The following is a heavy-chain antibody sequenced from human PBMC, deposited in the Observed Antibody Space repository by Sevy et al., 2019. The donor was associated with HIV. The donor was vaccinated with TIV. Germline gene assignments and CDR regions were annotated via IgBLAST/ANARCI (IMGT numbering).Heavy chain of an antibody. Sequence: GGSLRLSCAASGFTFSSHGMHWVRRAPGKGLEWVAAKSYDGSYKSYGDSVKGRFTISRDDSKNTLYLQMNSLRPEDTAMYYCARDSGYSINWYPAYWGQGTLVTVSS. CDR2: KSYDGSYK. V-gene: IGHV3-30*03. D-gene: IGHD6-13*01. CDR3: ARDSGYSINWYPAY. CDR1: GFTFSSHG. J-gene: IGHJ4*02.